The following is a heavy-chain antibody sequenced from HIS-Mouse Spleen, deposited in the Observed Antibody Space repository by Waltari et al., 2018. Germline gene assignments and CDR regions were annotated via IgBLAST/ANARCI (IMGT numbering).Heavy chain of an antibody. CDR3: AREIPYSSSWYDWYFDL. CDR2: IYYSGST. V-gene: IGHV4-39*07. Sequence: QLQLQASGPGLVKPSETLSLTCTVSDGAIRRSSSYWGRIRQPPGKGLEWIGSIYYSGSTYYNPSLKSRVTISVDTSKNQFSLKLSSVTAADTAVYYCAREIPYSSSWYDWYFDLWGRGTLVTVSS. J-gene: IGHJ2*01. CDR1: DGAIRRSSSY. D-gene: IGHD6-13*01.